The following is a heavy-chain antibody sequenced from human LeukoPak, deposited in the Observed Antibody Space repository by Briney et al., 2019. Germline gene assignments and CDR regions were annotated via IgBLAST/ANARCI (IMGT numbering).Heavy chain of an antibody. CDR3: ARRFYYDKSGYSEF. CDR1: GCTFTSFV. J-gene: IGHJ4*02. CDR2: VLPIFGTT. Sequence: ASVKVSCKASGCTFTSFVITWVRQAPGQGLEWMGKVLPIFGTTHYAQKFQGRVTISADNSTSTAYMELSRLRSDDTAVYYCARRFYYDKSGYSEFWGQGSLVTASS. V-gene: IGHV1-69*06. D-gene: IGHD3-22*01.